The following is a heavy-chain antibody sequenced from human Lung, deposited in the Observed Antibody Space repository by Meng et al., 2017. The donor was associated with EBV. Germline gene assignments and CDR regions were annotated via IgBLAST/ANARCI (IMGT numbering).Heavy chain of an antibody. Sequence: QGRLGQAGSEFKKPGASVKISCRTSGYTFTRYVMNWVRLAPGQGLEWMGWINPTSGNPTYAHDFTGRFIFSFSLENFVSTAFLQINNLKPEDTGLYYCARSTGSSSKIDYWGQGTLVTVSS. V-gene: IGHV7-4-1*02. D-gene: IGHD2-2*01. CDR2: INPTSGNP. CDR3: ARSTGSSSKIDY. CDR1: GYTFTRYV. J-gene: IGHJ4*02.